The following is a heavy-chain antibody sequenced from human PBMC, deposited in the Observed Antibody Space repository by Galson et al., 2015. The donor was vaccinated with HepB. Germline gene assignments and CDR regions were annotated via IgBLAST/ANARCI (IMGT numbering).Heavy chain of an antibody. J-gene: IGHJ5*02. D-gene: IGHD2-2*02. CDR1: EGTFSSYA. CDR2: IIPIFGTA. CDR3: AILELEDIVVVPAAIGGWFDP. Sequence: SVKVSCKASEGTFSSYAISWVRQAPGQGLEWMGGIIPIFGTANYAQKFQGRVTITADESTSTAYMELSSLRSEDTAVYYCAILELEDIVVVPAAIGGWFDPWGQGTLVTVSS. V-gene: IGHV1-69*13.